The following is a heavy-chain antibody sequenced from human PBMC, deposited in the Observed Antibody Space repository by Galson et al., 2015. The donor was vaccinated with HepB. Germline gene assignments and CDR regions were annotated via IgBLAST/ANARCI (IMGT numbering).Heavy chain of an antibody. D-gene: IGHD3-22*01. V-gene: IGHV3-66*01. Sequence: SLRLSCAASGFSVSTNYMTWVRQAPGKGLEWVSLIYGGGSTYYADSVKGRFTISRDNSKDTLYLQMNSLGVADTAVYYCARDAGYFDSSGSYYYYGMDVWGQGTTVTVSS. CDR1: GFSVSTNY. J-gene: IGHJ6*02. CDR3: ARDAGYFDSSGSYYYYGMDV. CDR2: IYGGGST.